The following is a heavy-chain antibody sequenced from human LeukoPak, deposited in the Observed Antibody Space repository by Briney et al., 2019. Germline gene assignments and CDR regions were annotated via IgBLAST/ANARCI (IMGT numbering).Heavy chain of an antibody. CDR2: ISSSSSTI. V-gene: IGHV3-48*01. Sequence: GGSLRLSCAASGFTFSSYSMNWVRQAPGKGLEWVSYISSSSSTIYYADSVKGRFTISRDNAKNSLYLQMNSLRAEDTASYYCAKDAYGSGSYGWFDPWGQGTLVTVSS. CDR3: AKDAYGSGSYGWFDP. J-gene: IGHJ5*02. D-gene: IGHD3-10*01. CDR1: GFTFSSYS.